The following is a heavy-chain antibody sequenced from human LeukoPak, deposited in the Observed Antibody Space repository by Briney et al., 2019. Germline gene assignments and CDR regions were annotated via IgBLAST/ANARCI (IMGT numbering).Heavy chain of an antibody. Sequence: GGSLRLSCAASGFTFSSYEMNWVRQAPGKGVEWVSYISSSGSTIYYADSVKGRFTISRDNAKNSLYLQMNSLRAEDTAVYYCARATEEMATTRGAFDIWGQGTMVTVSS. CDR1: GFTFSSYE. CDR3: ARATEEMATTRGAFDI. CDR2: ISSSGSTI. V-gene: IGHV3-48*03. D-gene: IGHD5-24*01. J-gene: IGHJ3*02.